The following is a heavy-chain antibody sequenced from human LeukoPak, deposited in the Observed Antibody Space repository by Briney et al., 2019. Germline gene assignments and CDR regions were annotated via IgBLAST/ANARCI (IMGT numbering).Heavy chain of an antibody. CDR1: GGTFSSYA. J-gene: IGHJ4*02. CDR2: IIPIFGTA. Sequence: VASVKVSCKASGGTFSSYAISWVRQAPGQGLEWMGGIIPIFGTANYAQKFQGRVTITADESTSTAYMELSSLRSEDTAVYYCARGDRGGYSGYDSFDYWGQGTLVTVSS. V-gene: IGHV1-69*13. CDR3: ARGDRGGYSGYDSFDY. D-gene: IGHD5-12*01.